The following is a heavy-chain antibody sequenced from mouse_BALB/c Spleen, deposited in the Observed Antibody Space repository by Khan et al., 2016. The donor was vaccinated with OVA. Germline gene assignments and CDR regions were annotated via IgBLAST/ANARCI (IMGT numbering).Heavy chain of an antibody. CDR2: VSTGGSYT. CDR1: GFTFSTYG. V-gene: IGHV5-6*01. J-gene: IGHJ3*01. CDR3: TRLAYYYDSEGFAY. Sequence: EVELVESGGDLVKPGGSLKLSCAASGFTFSTYGMSWVRQAPDKRLEWFATVSTGGSYTYYPDSVKGRLTISRDNAKNTLYLQMSGLRSEDPAIFYCTRLAYYYDSEGFAYWGQGTLVTVSA. D-gene: IGHD1-1*01.